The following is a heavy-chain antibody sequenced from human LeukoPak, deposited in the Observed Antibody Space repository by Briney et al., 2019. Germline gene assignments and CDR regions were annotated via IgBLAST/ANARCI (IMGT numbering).Heavy chain of an antibody. Sequence: PGGSLRLSCAASTFTFSSYTMNWVRQAPGTGLEWVSSISSSGSYIYYADSLKGRFTVSRGNARKSLYRQMNSLRAEDTAVYYCARASDHDWGSYRWDAFDIWGQGTMVTVSS. V-gene: IGHV3-21*01. CDR3: ARASDHDWGSYRWDAFDI. J-gene: IGHJ3*02. CDR1: TFTFSSYT. D-gene: IGHD3-16*02. CDR2: ISSSGSYI.